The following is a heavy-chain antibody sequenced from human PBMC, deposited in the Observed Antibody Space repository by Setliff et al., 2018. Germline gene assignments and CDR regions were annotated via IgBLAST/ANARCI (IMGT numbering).Heavy chain of an antibody. D-gene: IGHD3-10*01. CDR3: MSTPSGTYSTYYYYYNMDV. V-gene: IGHV3-15*07. J-gene: IGHJ6*03. CDR1: GFTFSYAW. Sequence: GSLRLSCAASGFTFSYAWMHWVRQAPGKGLEWVGRVTAGGTTNYAAPVKGRFIISRDDSKRTLYLQMNSLKNEDTALYYCMSTPSGTYSTYYYYYNMDVWGKGTQVTVSS. CDR2: VTAGGTT.